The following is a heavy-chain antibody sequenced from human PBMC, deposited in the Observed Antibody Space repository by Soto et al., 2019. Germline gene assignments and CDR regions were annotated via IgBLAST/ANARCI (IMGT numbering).Heavy chain of an antibody. CDR3: AHKCTDSSSRWYALDY. Sequence: QITLKESGPTLVKPTQTLTLTCTFSGFSLSTSGVGVGWIRQPPGKALEWLAIIFWDDDKRYRPSLKSRLTLTNDASRNQDVLTMTNMDPVDTATYYCAHKCTDSSSRWYALDYWGQGTLVTVSS. D-gene: IGHD6-13*01. V-gene: IGHV2-5*02. J-gene: IGHJ4*02. CDR1: GFSLSTSGVG. CDR2: IFWDDDK.